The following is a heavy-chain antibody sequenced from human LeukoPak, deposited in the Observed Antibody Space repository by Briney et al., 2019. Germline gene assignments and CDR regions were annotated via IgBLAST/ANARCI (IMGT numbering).Heavy chain of an antibody. CDR1: GFTFSSYA. Sequence: GGSLRLSCAASGFTFSSYAMSWVRQAPGKGLEWVSAISGSGGSTYYADSVKGRFTISRDNSKNTLYLQMNSLRAEDTAVYYCAKERVGVVRIIPLRRGCYFDYWGQGTLVTVSS. J-gene: IGHJ4*02. V-gene: IGHV3-23*01. CDR2: ISGSGGST. D-gene: IGHD3-3*01. CDR3: AKERVGVVRIIPLRRGCYFDY.